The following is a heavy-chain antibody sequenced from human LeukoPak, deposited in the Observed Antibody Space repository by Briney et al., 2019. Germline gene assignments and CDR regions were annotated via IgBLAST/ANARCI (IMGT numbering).Heavy chain of an antibody. CDR1: GGSISSSSYY. Sequence: SETLSLTCTVSGGSISSSSYYWGWIRQPPGKGLEWIGSIYYSGSTYYNPSLKSRVTISVDTSKNQFSLKLRSVTAADTAVYYCARGLFLGGVIVLWGQGTLVTVSS. CDR3: ARGLFLGGVIVL. J-gene: IGHJ4*02. D-gene: IGHD3-16*02. V-gene: IGHV4-39*01. CDR2: IYYSGST.